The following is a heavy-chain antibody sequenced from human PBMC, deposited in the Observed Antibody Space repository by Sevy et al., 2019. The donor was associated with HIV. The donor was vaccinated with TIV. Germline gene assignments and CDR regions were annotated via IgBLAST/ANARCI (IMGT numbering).Heavy chain of an antibody. CDR1: GFTFSSYA. Sequence: GESLKISCAASGFTFSSYAMSWVRQAPGKGLEWVSAISGSGGSTYYADSVKGRFTISRDNSKNTLYLQMNSLRAEDTAVYYCAKVERPPVFDYWGQGTLVTVSS. D-gene: IGHD6-6*01. V-gene: IGHV3-23*01. CDR3: AKVERPPVFDY. CDR2: ISGSGGST. J-gene: IGHJ4*02.